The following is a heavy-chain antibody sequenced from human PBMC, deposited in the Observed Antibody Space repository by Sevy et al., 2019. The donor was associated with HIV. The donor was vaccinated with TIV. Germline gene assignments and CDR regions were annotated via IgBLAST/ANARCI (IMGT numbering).Heavy chain of an antibody. CDR2: ISSSSSTI. V-gene: IGHV3-48*02. D-gene: IGHD3-9*01. J-gene: IGHJ6*02. CDR3: ARDRSYDILTGYPRMDV. Sequence: GGSLRLSCAASGFTFSSYSMNWVRQAPGKGLEWVSYISSSSSTIYYADSVKGRFTISRDNAKNSLYLQMNSLRDEDTAGYYCARDRSYDILTGYPRMDVWGQGTTVTVSS. CDR1: GFTFSSYS.